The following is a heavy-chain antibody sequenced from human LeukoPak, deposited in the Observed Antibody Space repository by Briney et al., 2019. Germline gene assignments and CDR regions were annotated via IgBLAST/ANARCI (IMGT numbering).Heavy chain of an antibody. J-gene: IGHJ4*02. CDR2: ISSSGSTIYYV. CDR3: ARERGDSSGSHFDY. CDR1: GFTFSDYY. V-gene: IGHV3-11*04. Sequence: GGSLRLSCAASGFTFSDYYMSWIRQAPGKGLEWVSYISSSGSTIYYVYYADSVKGRFTISRDNAKNSLYLQRNSLRAEDTAVYYCARERGDSSGSHFDYWGQGTLVTVSS. D-gene: IGHD3-22*01.